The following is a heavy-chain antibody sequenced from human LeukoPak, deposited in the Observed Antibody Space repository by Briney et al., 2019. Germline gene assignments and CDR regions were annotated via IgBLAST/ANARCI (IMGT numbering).Heavy chain of an antibody. CDR1: GFTFGTYS. Sequence: GGSLRLSCAASGFTFGTYSINWVRQAPGKGLEWVSSIRSGSTYIYYLNSVKGRFTISRDNAKNSLSLQMNSLRADDTAVYYCARGSGSGWSWGTNYFDYWGKGTLVT. CDR2: IRSGSTYI. V-gene: IGHV3-21*01. J-gene: IGHJ4*02. CDR3: ARGSGSGWSWGTNYFDY. D-gene: IGHD6-19*01.